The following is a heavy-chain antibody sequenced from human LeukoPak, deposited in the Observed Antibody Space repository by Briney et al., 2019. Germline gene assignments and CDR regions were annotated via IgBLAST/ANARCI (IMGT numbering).Heavy chain of an antibody. V-gene: IGHV3-7*03. J-gene: IGHJ5*02. CDR1: GFTFTDYW. CDR2: IRQDGGEK. Sequence: GGSLRLSCAVSGFTFTDYWMNWVRQAPGKGLEWVASIRQDGGEKSYVDSVKGRFTISRDNTKSSLYLQINSLKTEDTAVYYCTTERYQLLSPWGQGTLVTVSS. D-gene: IGHD2-2*01. CDR3: TTERYQLLSP.